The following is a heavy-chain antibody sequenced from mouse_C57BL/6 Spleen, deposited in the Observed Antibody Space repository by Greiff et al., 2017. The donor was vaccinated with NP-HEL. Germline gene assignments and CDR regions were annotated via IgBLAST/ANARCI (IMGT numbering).Heavy chain of an antibody. V-gene: IGHV2-5*01. CDR1: GFSLTSYG. CDR2: IWRGGST. Sequence: VKLQESGPGLVQPSQSLSITCTVSGFSLTSYGVHWVRQSPGKGLEWLGVIWRGGSTDYNAAFMSRLSITKDNSKSQVFFKMNSLQADDTAIYYCAKKDLTGTGAMDYWGQGTSVTVSS. J-gene: IGHJ4*01. CDR3: AKKDLTGTGAMDY. D-gene: IGHD4-1*01.